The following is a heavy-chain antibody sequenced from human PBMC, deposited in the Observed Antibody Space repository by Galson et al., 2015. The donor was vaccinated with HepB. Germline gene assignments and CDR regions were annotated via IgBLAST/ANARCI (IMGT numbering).Heavy chain of an antibody. CDR1: GYTFTDYV. V-gene: IGHV7-4-1*02. J-gene: IGHJ6*03. D-gene: IGHD3-3*01. Sequence: SVKVSCKASGYTFTDYVVNWVRQAPGQGLEWMGLMNTNPGKPTYAPGFAGRFVFSLDTSVTTAYLQISSLETDDTAVYYCARSPLRFLDWLPYYDYYYMDVWGEGTTVTVSS. CDR2: MNTNPGKP. CDR3: ARSPLRFLDWLPYYDYYYMDV.